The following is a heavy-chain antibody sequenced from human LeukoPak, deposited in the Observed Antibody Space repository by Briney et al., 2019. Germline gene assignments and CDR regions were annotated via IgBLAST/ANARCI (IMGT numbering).Heavy chain of an antibody. V-gene: IGHV3-23*01. D-gene: IGHD3-9*01. J-gene: IGHJ4*02. CDR3: AKDVGYDILTGYYSYASDY. CDR1: GFTFSCYA. Sequence: AGGSLRLSCAASGFTFSCYAMSWVRQAPGKGLEWVSAISGSGGSTYYADSVKGRFTISRDNSKNTLYLQMNSLRAEDTAVYYCAKDVGYDILTGYYSYASDYWGQGTLVTVSS. CDR2: ISGSGGST.